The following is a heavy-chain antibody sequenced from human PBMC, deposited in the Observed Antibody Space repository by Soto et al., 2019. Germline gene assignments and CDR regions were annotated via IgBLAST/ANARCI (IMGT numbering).Heavy chain of an antibody. CDR2: IYHSGST. D-gene: IGHD2-21*02. J-gene: IGHJ6*02. CDR1: GGSISSGGYS. V-gene: IGHV4-30-2*01. Sequence: SETLSLTCAVSGGSISSGGYSWSWIRQPPGKGLEWIGYIYHSGSTYYNPSLKSRVTISVDRSKNQFSLQLNSVTPEDTAVYYCARDLGVVAGSHLKAEDYYYYGMDVWGQGTTVTVSS. CDR3: ARDLGVVAGSHLKAEDYYYYGMDV.